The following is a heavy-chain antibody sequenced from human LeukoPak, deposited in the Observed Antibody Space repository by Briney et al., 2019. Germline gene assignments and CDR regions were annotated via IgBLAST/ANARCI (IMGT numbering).Heavy chain of an antibody. CDR1: GGSFSGYY. CDR2: ILYSGST. Sequence: SETLSLTCAVYGGSFSGYYWSWIRQPPEKGLERIGYILYSGSTNYNPSLKSRLTISVDTSKNQFSLKLSSVTAADTAVYYCAREYCTRTTCYFDYWGQGTLVTVSS. V-gene: IGHV4-59*01. J-gene: IGHJ4*02. D-gene: IGHD2-2*01. CDR3: AREYCTRTTCYFDY.